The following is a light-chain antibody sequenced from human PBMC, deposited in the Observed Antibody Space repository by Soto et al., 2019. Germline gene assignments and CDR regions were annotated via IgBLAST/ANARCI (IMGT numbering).Light chain of an antibody. V-gene: IGKV3-15*01. Sequence: EIVMAQSPATLSVSPGERATLSCRASQSVSTNLAWYQQKAGQAPRLLIYGASTRATGIPARFSGSGSGTEFTLTNTSLQSEDFAVYYCQQYNNWPLTFGPGTKVDIK. CDR3: QQYNNWPLT. J-gene: IGKJ3*01. CDR2: GAS. CDR1: QSVSTN.